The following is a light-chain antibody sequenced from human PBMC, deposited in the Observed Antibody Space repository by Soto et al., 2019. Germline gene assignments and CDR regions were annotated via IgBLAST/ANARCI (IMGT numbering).Light chain of an antibody. CDR3: CSYAGTRAV. CDR1: SSDVGGFDW. Sequence: QSALTQPPSASGSPGQSVTISCTGSSSDVGGFDWVSWYQQHPGKVPKLMIYGVTKRPSGVPDRFSGSKSGNTASLTASGLQAEDEADYYCCSYAGTRAVFGTGTKVTVL. V-gene: IGLV2-8*01. CDR2: GVT. J-gene: IGLJ1*01.